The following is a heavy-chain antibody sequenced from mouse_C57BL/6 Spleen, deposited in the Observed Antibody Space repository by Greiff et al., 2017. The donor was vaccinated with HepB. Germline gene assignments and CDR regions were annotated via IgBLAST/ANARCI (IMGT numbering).Heavy chain of an antibody. D-gene: IGHD1-1*01. CDR3: ARERTTVDCYFDV. J-gene: IGHJ1*03. V-gene: IGHV5-4*01. CDR1: GFTFSSYS. CDR2: ISDGGSYT. Sequence: EVKLMESGGGLVKPGGSLKLSCAASGFTFSSYSMSWVRQTPEKRLEWVATISDGGSYTNYPDNVKGRFTISRDKAKNNLYLQMSHLKSEDTAMYYCARERTTVDCYFDVWGTGTTVTVSS.